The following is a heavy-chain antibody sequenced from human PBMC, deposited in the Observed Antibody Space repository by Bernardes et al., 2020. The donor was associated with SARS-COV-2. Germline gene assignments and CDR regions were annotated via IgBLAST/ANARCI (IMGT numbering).Heavy chain of an antibody. Sequence: GGSLRLSCVASGLTRYWMHWVRHAPVKGLVWVSRIEFDGSIIDYADSVRGRFTISRDNAKDTLYLQMNSLTADDTAVYYCARDFGGASDYWGQGTLVTVSS. CDR1: GLTRYW. D-gene: IGHD2-21*01. CDR2: IEFDGSII. CDR3: ARDFGGASDY. J-gene: IGHJ4*02. V-gene: IGHV3-74*01.